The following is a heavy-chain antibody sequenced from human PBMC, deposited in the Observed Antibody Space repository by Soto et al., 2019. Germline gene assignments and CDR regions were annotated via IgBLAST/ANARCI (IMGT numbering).Heavy chain of an antibody. V-gene: IGHV1-2*02. CDR2: INPNSGGT. J-gene: IGHJ5*02. Sequence: GASVKVSCKVSGYTFTGYYMHWVRQAPGQGLEWMGWINPNSGGTNYAQKFQGRVTMTRDTSISTAYMELSRLRSDDTAVYYCARYSGSSGKWFDPWGQGTLVTVAS. CDR1: GYTFTGYY. D-gene: IGHD1-26*01. CDR3: ARYSGSSGKWFDP.